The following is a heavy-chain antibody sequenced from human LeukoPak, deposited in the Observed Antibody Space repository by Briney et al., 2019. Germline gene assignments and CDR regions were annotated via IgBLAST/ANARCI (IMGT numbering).Heavy chain of an antibody. J-gene: IGHJ4*02. CDR1: GGSFSDYY. CDR3: ARGSSHFDK. V-gene: IGHV4-34*01. Sequence: SDTLSLTCAVYGGSFSDYYWTWIRQSPGKGLEWIGEINRGDYNPSLKSRVTISVDTSKNQFSLKLTSVTAADTGVYYCARGSSHFDKWGQGTLVTVSS. CDR2: INRG.